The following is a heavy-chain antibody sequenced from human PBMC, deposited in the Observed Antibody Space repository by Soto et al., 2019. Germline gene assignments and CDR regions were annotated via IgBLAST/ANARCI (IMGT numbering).Heavy chain of an antibody. J-gene: IGHJ4*02. CDR2: IYYSGST. Sequence: QLQLQESGPGLVKPSETLSLTCTVSGGSISSSSYYWGWIRQPPGKGLEWIGSIYYSGSTYYNPSLKSRVTISVDTSKNQFSLKLSSVTAADTAVYYCARTHKDIVVVVAALPDYWGQGTLVTVSS. CDR1: GGSISSSSYY. V-gene: IGHV4-39*01. D-gene: IGHD2-15*01. CDR3: ARTHKDIVVVVAALPDY.